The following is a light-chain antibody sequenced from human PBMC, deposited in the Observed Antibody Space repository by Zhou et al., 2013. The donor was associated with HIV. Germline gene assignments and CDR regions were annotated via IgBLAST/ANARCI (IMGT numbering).Light chain of an antibody. CDR3: QQYKGT. CDR1: RAFGPW. Sequence: DVQLTQSPPTLSASVGDKVTITCRASRAFGPWLAWYQQKPGGAPKLLVYHASTLESRVPPRFSGRGSGAEFHLSIVGLQPEDFATYYCQQYKGTFGQGTKVEIK. CDR2: HAS. J-gene: IGKJ1*01. V-gene: IGKV1-5*03.